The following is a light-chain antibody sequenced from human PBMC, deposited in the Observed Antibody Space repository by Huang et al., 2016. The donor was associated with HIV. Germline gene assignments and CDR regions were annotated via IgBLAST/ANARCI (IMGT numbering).Light chain of an antibody. J-gene: IGKJ1*01. CDR1: QSISYW. V-gene: IGKV1-5*03. CDR3: QQYNSYSWT. CDR2: KSS. Sequence: DIQMTQSPSTLSASVGDRVTITCRDSQSISYWLALYQQKPGKAPNLLIYKSSTLQSGVPSRFSGSGSGTEFTLTISSLQPDDFATYYCQQYNSYSWTFGQGTKVEIK.